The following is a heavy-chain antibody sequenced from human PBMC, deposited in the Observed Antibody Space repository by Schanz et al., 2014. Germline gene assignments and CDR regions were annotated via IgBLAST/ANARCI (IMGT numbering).Heavy chain of an antibody. CDR1: GFSLNTYG. Sequence: QAQLMESGGGVVQPGTSLILSCSVSGFSLNTYGIHWFRQPAGKGLEWVAVIWNNGVTKYYADSVRGRFTISRDNSKNTLYLQMNSLSNDDTAVFYCAKGMGYCSGGSCYDYYYYGLDVWGQGTTVTVSS. J-gene: IGHJ6*02. V-gene: IGHV3-33*06. D-gene: IGHD2-15*01. CDR3: AKGMGYCSGGSCYDYYYYGLDV. CDR2: IWNNGVTK.